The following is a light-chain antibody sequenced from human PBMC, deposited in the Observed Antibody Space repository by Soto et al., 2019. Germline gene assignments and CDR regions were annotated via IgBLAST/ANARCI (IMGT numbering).Light chain of an antibody. V-gene: IGKV1-5*03. J-gene: IGKJ4*01. CDR2: KAS. CDR3: QQYDSYPLT. CDR1: QSISSW. Sequence: DIQMTQSPSNLSASVGDRVTITCRASQSISSWLAWYQHKPGKAPNLLIYKASSLESGVPSRFSGSGSGTEFTLSVSSPQPDDFATYYCQQYDSYPLTFGGGTKVEIK.